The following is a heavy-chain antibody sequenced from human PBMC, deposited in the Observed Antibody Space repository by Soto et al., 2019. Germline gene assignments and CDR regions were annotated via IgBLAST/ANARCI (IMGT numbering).Heavy chain of an antibody. D-gene: IGHD5-12*01. CDR3: ARVESFHPTMAIDS. J-gene: IGHJ4*02. CDR2: ICSRASDT. Sequence: IRRISQINGKGLELMGVICSRASDTKYSPSFEGRVILSADTSTDTACLQWNSLKAPDTGVYYCARVESFHPTMAIDSWRQGTPVTVSS. V-gene: IGHV5-51*01.